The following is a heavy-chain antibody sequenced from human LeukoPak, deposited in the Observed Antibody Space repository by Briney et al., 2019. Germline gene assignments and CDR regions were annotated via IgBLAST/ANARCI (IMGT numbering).Heavy chain of an antibody. J-gene: IGHJ4*02. V-gene: IGHV3-30*04. Sequence: GGSLRLSCAASGFTFSKYAMHWVRQAPGKGLEWVAITSHDGSKKYYADSVRGRFTVSRDNSKNTLYLQMNSLRTEDTAVYYCARDPLEYTYGIYIGCWGQGTLVTVSS. CDR1: GFTFSKYA. CDR3: ARDPLEYTYGIYIGC. D-gene: IGHD5-18*01. CDR2: TSHDGSKK.